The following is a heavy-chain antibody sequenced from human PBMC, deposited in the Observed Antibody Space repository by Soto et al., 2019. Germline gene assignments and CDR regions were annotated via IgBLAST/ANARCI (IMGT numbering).Heavy chain of an antibody. V-gene: IGHV4-4*02. CDR1: GASISSTYW. D-gene: IGHD2-15*01. CDR2: IYHTGTT. Sequence: SETLSLTCFVSGASISSTYWWSWVHQTPGKRLEWIGQIYHTGTTSYNPSLKNRVTISLDKSNNQFSLRLTSMTAADTAVYYCATLPPRIVVVMTDLPTWGQGTLVTVSS. CDR3: ATLPPRIVVVMTDLPT. J-gene: IGHJ5*02.